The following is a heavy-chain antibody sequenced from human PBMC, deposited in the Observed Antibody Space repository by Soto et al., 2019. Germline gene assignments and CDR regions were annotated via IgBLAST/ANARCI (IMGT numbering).Heavy chain of an antibody. V-gene: IGHV3-23*01. J-gene: IGHJ6*02. D-gene: IGHD3-10*01. CDR3: AKDFYYGSGYYYYGMDV. CDR1: GFTFSSYA. Sequence: EVQLLESGGGLVQPGGSLRLSCAASGFTFSSYAMSWVRQAPGKGLEWVSAISGSGGSTYYADSVKGRFTISRDNSKNTLYLQMNSLRAEDTAVYYCAKDFYYGSGYYYYGMDVWGQGTTVTVSS. CDR2: ISGSGGST.